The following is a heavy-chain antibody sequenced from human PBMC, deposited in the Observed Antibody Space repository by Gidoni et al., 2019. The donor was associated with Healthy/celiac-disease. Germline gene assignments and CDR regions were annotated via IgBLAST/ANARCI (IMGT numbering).Heavy chain of an antibody. Sequence: QVQMVESGGGVDQPGRSLRLSCAASGFTLSSYGMPWVRQAPGKGLEWVAVISYDGSNKYYADSVKGRFTISRDNSNNTLYLQMTSLRAEDTAVYYCAKGTPCGGDCYSGGVGAFDIWGQGTMVTVSS. V-gene: IGHV3-30*18. J-gene: IGHJ3*02. CDR1: GFTLSSYG. CDR2: ISYDGSNK. CDR3: AKGTPCGGDCYSGGVGAFDI. D-gene: IGHD2-21*02.